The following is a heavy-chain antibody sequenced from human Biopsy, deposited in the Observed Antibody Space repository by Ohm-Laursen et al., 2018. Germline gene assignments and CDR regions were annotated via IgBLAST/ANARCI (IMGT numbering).Heavy chain of an antibody. Sequence: GTLSLTWSVSGGSLNFYYWSWIRQPPGKGLEWIGYMYYSGSTKYSPSLKNRVTVSFDTSRSQFSLKLTSMTPADTAVYYCVRGRSPATYWGQGALVIVSS. J-gene: IGHJ4*02. CDR3: VRGRSPATY. CDR2: MYYSGST. CDR1: GGSLNFYY. D-gene: IGHD3-16*01. V-gene: IGHV4-59*01.